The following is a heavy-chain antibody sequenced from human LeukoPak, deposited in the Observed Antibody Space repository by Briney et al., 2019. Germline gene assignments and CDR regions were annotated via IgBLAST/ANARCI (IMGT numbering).Heavy chain of an antibody. J-gene: IGHJ4*02. CDR1: GGSISSSNW. CDR2: IYHSGST. Sequence: SETLSLTCAVSGGSISSSNWWSWVRQPPGKGLEWIGEIYHSGSTNYNPSLKSRVTISVDTSKNQFPLKLSSVTTADTAVYYCARAGLDDYVWGSYRYDYWGQGTLVTVSS. D-gene: IGHD3-16*02. V-gene: IGHV4-4*02. CDR3: ARAGLDDYVWGSYRYDY.